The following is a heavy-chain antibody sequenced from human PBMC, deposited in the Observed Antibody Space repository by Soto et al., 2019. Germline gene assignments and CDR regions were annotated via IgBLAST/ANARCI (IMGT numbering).Heavy chain of an antibody. CDR1: GFSLSTSGVG. J-gene: IGHJ4*02. CDR2: IYWNDDK. V-gene: IGHV2-5*01. CDR3: AHCYDFWSGGGYYFDY. Sequence: SGLTLVNPTQTLTLTCTFSGFSLSTSGVGVGWIRQPPGKALEWLALIYWNDDKRYSPSLKSRLTITKDTSKNQVVLTMTNMDPVDTATYYCAHCYDFWSGGGYYFDYWGQGTLVTVSS. D-gene: IGHD3-3*01.